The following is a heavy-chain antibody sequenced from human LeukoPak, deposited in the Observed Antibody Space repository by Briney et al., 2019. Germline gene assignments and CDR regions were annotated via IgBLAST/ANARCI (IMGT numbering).Heavy chain of an antibody. D-gene: IGHD5-12*01. Sequence: GGSLRLSCAASGFTFSSYGMSWVRQAPGKGLEWVSAISGSGGSTYYADSVKGRFTISRDNSKNTLYLQMNSLRAEDTAVYYCAKDPVATIVRLFDCWGQGTLVTVSS. CDR1: GFTFSSYG. V-gene: IGHV3-23*01. J-gene: IGHJ4*02. CDR2: ISGSGGST. CDR3: AKDPVATIVRLFDC.